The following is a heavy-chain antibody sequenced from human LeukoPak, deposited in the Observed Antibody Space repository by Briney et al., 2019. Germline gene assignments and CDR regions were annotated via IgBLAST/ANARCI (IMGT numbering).Heavy chain of an antibody. Sequence: GGSLRLSCAASGFTFSSYSMNWVRQAPGKGLEWVSSISSSSSYIYYADSVKGRFTISRDNAKNSLYLQMNSLRAEDTAVYYCARVIGGPGGWDDYWGQGTLVTVSS. J-gene: IGHJ4*02. CDR3: ARVIGGPGGWDDY. CDR1: GFTFSSYS. D-gene: IGHD6-19*01. V-gene: IGHV3-21*01. CDR2: ISSSSSYI.